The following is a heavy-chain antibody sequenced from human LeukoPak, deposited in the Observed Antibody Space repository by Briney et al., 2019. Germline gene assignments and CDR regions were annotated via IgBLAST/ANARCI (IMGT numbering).Heavy chain of an antibody. D-gene: IGHD3/OR15-3a*01. CDR3: GRTYDFTETDGFDL. J-gene: IGHJ3*01. V-gene: IGHV5-51*01. Sequence: GESLKLSCKGSGFIFTRHRIGGVRQMPGKGLEWMGVLFPGDSEPRYSAPFQGRVTHSAANSHSLPYLQWSSLQASDTAMYCCGRTYDFTETDGFDLWGQGTMVTVSS. CDR1: GFIFTRHR. CDR2: LFPGDSEP.